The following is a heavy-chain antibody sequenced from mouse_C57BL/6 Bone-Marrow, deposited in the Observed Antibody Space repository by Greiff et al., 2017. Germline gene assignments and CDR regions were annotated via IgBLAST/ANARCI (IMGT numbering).Heavy chain of an antibody. CDR1: GYTFTSYW. V-gene: IGHV1-64*01. Sequence: QVQLQQPGAELVKPGASVKLSCKASGYTFTSYWMHWVKQRPGQGLEWIGMIHPNSGSTNYNEKFTSKATLTVDKSSSTAYMQLSSLTSEDSAVYYCARSHYDYDEGFADWGQGTLVTVSA. CDR2: IHPNSGST. J-gene: IGHJ3*01. D-gene: IGHD2-4*01. CDR3: ARSHYDYDEGFAD.